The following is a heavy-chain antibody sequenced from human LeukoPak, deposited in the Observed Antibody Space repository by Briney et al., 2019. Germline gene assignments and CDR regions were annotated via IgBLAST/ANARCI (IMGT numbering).Heavy chain of an antibody. CDR1: GYSFTSYW. CDR3: ARLGVTSSSSFNWFDP. D-gene: IGHD6-6*01. V-gene: IGHV5-51*01. Sequence: GESLKISCKGSGYSFTSYWIGWVRQMPGKGLEWIGIIYPGDSDTRYSPSFQGQVTISADKSISTAYLQWSSLKASDTAMYYCARLGVTSSSSFNWFDPWGQGTLVTVSS. CDR2: IYPGDSDT. J-gene: IGHJ5*02.